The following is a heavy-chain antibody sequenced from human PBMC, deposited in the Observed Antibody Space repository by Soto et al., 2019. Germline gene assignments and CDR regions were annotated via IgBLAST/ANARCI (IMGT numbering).Heavy chain of an antibody. CDR2: ISAYNGNT. Sequence: ASVEGLCKASGYTFTSYGISWVRQAPGQGLEWMGWISAYNGNTNYAQKLQGRVTMTTDTSTSTAYMELRSLRSDDTAVYYCARDGAAAGPFDYWGQGTLVTVSS. V-gene: IGHV1-18*01. CDR1: GYTFTSYG. J-gene: IGHJ4*02. D-gene: IGHD6-13*01. CDR3: ARDGAAAGPFDY.